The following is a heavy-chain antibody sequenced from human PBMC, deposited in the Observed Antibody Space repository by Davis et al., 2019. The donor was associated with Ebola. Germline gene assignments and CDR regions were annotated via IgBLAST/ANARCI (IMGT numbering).Heavy chain of an antibody. V-gene: IGHV1-2*02. D-gene: IGHD4-17*01. CDR2: INPNSGVT. CDR3: ARRVTTDLSSWFDP. CDR1: GYTFTGYY. Sequence: ASVKVSCKASGYTFTGYYMHWVRQAPGQGLEWMGWINPNSGVTNYAQKFQGRVTMTRDTSISTAYMELSRLRSDDTAVYYCARRVTTDLSSWFDPWGQGTLVTVSS. J-gene: IGHJ5*02.